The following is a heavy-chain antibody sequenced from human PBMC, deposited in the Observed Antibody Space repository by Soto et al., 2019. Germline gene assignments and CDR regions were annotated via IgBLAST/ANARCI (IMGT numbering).Heavy chain of an antibody. V-gene: IGHV1-2*04. CDR1: GYTFTGYY. J-gene: IGHJ6*02. D-gene: IGHD4-17*01. CDR2: INPNSGGT. Sequence: ASVKVSCKASGYTFTGYYMHWVRQAPGQGLEWMGWINPNSGGTNYAQKFQGWVTMTRDTSISTAYMELSRLRSDDTAVYYCARDPAYGDYGDYYGMDVWGQGTTVTVSS. CDR3: ARDPAYGDYGDYYGMDV.